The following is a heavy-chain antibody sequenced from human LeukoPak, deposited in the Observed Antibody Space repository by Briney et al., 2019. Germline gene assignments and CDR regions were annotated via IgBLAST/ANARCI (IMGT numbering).Heavy chain of an antibody. D-gene: IGHD3-16*02. J-gene: IGHJ5*02. V-gene: IGHV3-30*04. Sequence: PGGPLRLSCAASGPFFSSYSMHWIRQAPGKGLEWVAVISHDGSKKYYADSVKGRVSIFRDNSKNMFYLQMSRLRIEDTAVFYCARGDDTSVITNWLDPWGQGTLVTVSS. CDR1: GPFFSSYS. CDR3: ARGDDTSVITNWLDP. CDR2: ISHDGSKK.